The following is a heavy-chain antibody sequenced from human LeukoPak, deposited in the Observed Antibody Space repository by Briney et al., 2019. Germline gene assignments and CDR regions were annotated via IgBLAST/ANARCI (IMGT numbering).Heavy chain of an antibody. D-gene: IGHD7-27*01. CDR1: GFTFDDYG. Sequence: GGSLRLSCAASGFTFDDYGMSWVRQAPGKGLEWVSGINWNGGSTGYADSVKGRFTISRDNAKNSLYLQTNSLRAEDTALYHCARLNHWDSAMDVWGQGTTATVSS. J-gene: IGHJ6*02. V-gene: IGHV3-20*01. CDR3: ARLNHWDSAMDV. CDR2: INWNGGST.